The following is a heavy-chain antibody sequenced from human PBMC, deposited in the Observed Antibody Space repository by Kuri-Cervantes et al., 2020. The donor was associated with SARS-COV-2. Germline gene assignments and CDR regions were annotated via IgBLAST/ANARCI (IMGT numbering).Heavy chain of an antibody. V-gene: IGHV3-30*18. CDR1: GFTFSSYG. CDR3: AKSSGTADGGFDP. CDR2: ISYDGSNK. D-gene: IGHD6-19*01. J-gene: IGHJ5*02. Sequence: GGSLRLSCAASGFTFSSYGMHWVRQAPGKGLEWVAVISYDGSNKYYADSVKGRFTISRDNSKNTLYLQMNSLRAEDTPVYYCAKSSGTADGGFDPWGQGTLVTVSS.